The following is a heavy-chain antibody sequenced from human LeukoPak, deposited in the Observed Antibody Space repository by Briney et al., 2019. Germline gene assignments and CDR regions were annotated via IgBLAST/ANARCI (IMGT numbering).Heavy chain of an antibody. CDR3: ARGGFITMIVVAPAFDI. D-gene: IGHD3-22*01. CDR2: IYYSGST. V-gene: IGHV4-31*03. CDR1: GGSISSGGYY. J-gene: IGHJ3*02. Sequence: SETLSLTCTVSGGSISSGGYYWSWIRQHPGKGLEWIGYIYYSGSTYYNPPLKSRVTISVDTSKNQFSLKLSSVTAADTAVYYCARGGFITMIVVAPAFDIWGQGTMVTVSS.